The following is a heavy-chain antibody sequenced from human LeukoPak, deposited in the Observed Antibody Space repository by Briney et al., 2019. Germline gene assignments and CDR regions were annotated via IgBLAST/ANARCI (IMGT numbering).Heavy chain of an antibody. CDR3: ARDRVTMVRGVNYYFDY. D-gene: IGHD3-10*01. V-gene: IGHV3-7*05. CDR1: GFTFSSYW. CDR2: IKKDGSEK. J-gene: IGHJ4*02. Sequence: GGSLRLSCAASGFTFSSYWMSWVRQAPRKGLEWVANIKKDGSEKYYVDSVKGRFTISRDNAKNSLYLQMNSLRAEDTAVYYCARDRVTMVRGVNYYFDYWGQGTLVTVSS.